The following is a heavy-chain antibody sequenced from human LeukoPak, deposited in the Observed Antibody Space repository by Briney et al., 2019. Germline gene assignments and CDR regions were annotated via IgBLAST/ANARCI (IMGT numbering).Heavy chain of an antibody. CDR1: GFTFSSYS. CDR3: AILWFGESDAFDI. Sequence: PGGSLRLSCAASGFTFSSYSMNWVRQAPGKGLEWVSSISSSSSYIYYADSVKGRFTISRDNAKNSLYLQMNSLRAEDTAVYYCAILWFGESDAFDIWGQGTMVTVSS. CDR2: ISSSSSYI. J-gene: IGHJ3*02. D-gene: IGHD3-10*01. V-gene: IGHV3-21*01.